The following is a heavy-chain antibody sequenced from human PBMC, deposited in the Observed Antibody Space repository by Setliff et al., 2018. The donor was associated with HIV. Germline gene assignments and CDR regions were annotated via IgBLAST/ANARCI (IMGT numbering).Heavy chain of an antibody. CDR3: ARDDGNWNQGIDS. V-gene: IGHV3-23*01. D-gene: IGHD1-1*01. Sequence: GGSLRLSCAASGFTFSSYAMSWVRQAPGKGLEWVSAISGSGGSTYYADSVKGRFTISRDNSKNTLYLQMNSLRADDTAVYYCARDDGNWNQGIDSWGQGTLVTVSS. J-gene: IGHJ4*02. CDR2: ISGSGGST. CDR1: GFTFSSYA.